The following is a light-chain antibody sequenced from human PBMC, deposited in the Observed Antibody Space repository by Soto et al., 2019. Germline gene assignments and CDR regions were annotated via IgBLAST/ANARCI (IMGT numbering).Light chain of an antibody. Sequence: EIVLTQSPATLSLSPGERATLSCRTSQSVGSYLAWYQQKPGQSPRLLMYDSSNRATGIPARFSGSGSGTDFTLTISSLETEDFAVYYCQQCAEWPLSFGGGTKVDIK. CDR1: QSVGSY. CDR2: DSS. V-gene: IGKV3-11*01. J-gene: IGKJ4*01. CDR3: QQCAEWPLS.